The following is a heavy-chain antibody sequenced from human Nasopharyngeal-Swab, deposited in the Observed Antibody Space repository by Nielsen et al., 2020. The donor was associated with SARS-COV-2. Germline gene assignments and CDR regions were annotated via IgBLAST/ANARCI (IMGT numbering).Heavy chain of an antibody. Sequence: GGSLRPSFAPSGFTLVDYAMHWVRQAPGKGLEWVSGISWNGVSIGYADSVKGRFTISRDNAKNSLYLQMNSLRAEDTALYYCATAGYSSGWYEYWGQGTLVTVSS. CDR1: GFTLVDYA. CDR3: ATAGYSSGWYEY. V-gene: IGHV3-9*01. CDR2: ISWNGVSI. J-gene: IGHJ4*02. D-gene: IGHD6-19*01.